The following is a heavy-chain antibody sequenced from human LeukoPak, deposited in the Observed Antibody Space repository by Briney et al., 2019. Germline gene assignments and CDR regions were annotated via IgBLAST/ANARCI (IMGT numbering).Heavy chain of an antibody. CDR1: GYTFTGYY. V-gene: IGHV1-2*02. CDR3: AAGYYYYYMDV. CDR2: INPNSGVT. Sequence: ASVKVSCKASGYTFTGYYMHWVRQAPGQGLEWMGWINPNSGVTNYALKFQDRVTMSRDTSITTAYMELSRLRYDDTAVYYCAAGYYYYYMDVWGKGTTVTISS. J-gene: IGHJ6*03.